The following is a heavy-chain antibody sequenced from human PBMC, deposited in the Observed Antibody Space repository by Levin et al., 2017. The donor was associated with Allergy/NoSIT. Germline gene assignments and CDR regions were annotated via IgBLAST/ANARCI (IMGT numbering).Heavy chain of an antibody. V-gene: IGHV3-30*18. Sequence: GGSLRLSCAASGLIFITYGMHWVRQAPGKGLEWVAVISYDGSNKYYADSVKGRFTISRDNSKNTLYLQMNSLRAEDTAVYYCAKDRAVAGTFDYWGQGTLVTVSS. D-gene: IGHD6-19*01. CDR2: ISYDGSNK. CDR3: AKDRAVAGTFDY. CDR1: GLIFITYG. J-gene: IGHJ4*02.